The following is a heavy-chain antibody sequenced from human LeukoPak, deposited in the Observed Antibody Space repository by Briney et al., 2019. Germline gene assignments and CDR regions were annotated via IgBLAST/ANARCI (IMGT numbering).Heavy chain of an antibody. CDR3: AREGGYYYDSSGYCP. CDR2: ISYSGST. V-gene: IGHV4-59*01. Sequence: SETLSLTCAVSGGSISRYYWTWIRQPPGKALEWIGYISYSGSTNYNPSLKSRVTVSVDTSKNQFSLKLSSVTAADTAVYYCAREGGYYYDSSGYCPWGQGTLVTVSS. D-gene: IGHD3-22*01. J-gene: IGHJ5*02. CDR1: GGSISRYY.